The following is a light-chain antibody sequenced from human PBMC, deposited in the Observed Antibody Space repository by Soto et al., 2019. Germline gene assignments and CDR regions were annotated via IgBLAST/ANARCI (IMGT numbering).Light chain of an antibody. Sequence: QSVLTQPASVSGSPGQSITISCTGTSSDIGAYNFVSWYQQHPGKAPKLMLYDVNIRPSGVSNRFSGSKSGNTASLTISGLQAEDEADYYCNSWTTSNTMIFGGGTKVTV. CDR2: DVN. CDR3: NSWTTSNTMI. V-gene: IGLV2-14*03. J-gene: IGLJ2*01. CDR1: SSDIGAYNF.